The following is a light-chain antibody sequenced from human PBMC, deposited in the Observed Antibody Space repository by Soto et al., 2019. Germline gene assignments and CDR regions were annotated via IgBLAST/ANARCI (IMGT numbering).Light chain of an antibody. CDR2: GAS. CDR1: ESIGSSY. Sequence: ETVLTQSPGTLSLSPGERATLSCRASESIGSSYLAWYQQKPGQPPRLLIYGASNGATGIPDRFSGSGSGTDLTLTISRLEPEDFAVYYCQQYGSSLPVTFGGGTKVDIK. CDR3: QQYGSSLPVT. V-gene: IGKV3-20*01. J-gene: IGKJ4*01.